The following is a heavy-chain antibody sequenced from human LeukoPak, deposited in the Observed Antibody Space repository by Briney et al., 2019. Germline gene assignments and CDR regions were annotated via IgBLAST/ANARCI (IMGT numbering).Heavy chain of an antibody. V-gene: IGHV3-30*03. CDR2: ISYDGSNK. J-gene: IGHJ6*02. D-gene: IGHD2/OR15-2a*01. CDR3: ARGRDFYYGMDV. Sequence: GRSLRLSCAASGFTFSSYGMHWVRQAPGKGLEWVAVISYDGSNKYYADSVKGRFTISRDNSKNTLYLQMNSLRAEDTAVYYCARGRDFYYGMDVWGQGTTVAVSS. CDR1: GFTFSSYG.